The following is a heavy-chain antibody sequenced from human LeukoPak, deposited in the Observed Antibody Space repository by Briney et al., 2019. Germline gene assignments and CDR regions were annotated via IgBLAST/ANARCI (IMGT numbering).Heavy chain of an antibody. Sequence: GGSLRLSCAASGFTFSSYEMNWVRQAPGKGLEWVSVISGSGGSTYYADSVKGRFTISRDNSKNTLYLQMNSLRAEDTAVYYCARTDCSSTSCYYDYWGQGTLVIVSS. D-gene: IGHD2-2*01. J-gene: IGHJ4*02. CDR3: ARTDCSSTSCYYDY. V-gene: IGHV3-23*01. CDR2: ISGSGGST. CDR1: GFTFSSYE.